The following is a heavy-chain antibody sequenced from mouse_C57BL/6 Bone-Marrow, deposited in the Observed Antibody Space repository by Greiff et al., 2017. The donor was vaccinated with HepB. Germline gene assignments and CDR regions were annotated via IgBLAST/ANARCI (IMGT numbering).Heavy chain of an antibody. Sequence: VQRVESGAELVRPGASVTLSCKASGYTFTDYEMHWVKQTPVHGLEWIGAIDPETGGTAYNQKFKGKAILTADKSSSTAYMELRSLTSEDSAVYYCTRFSYGYYAMDYWGQGTSVTVSS. CDR1: GYTFTDYE. D-gene: IGHD2-1*01. CDR2: IDPETGGT. V-gene: IGHV1-15*01. J-gene: IGHJ4*01. CDR3: TRFSYGYYAMDY.